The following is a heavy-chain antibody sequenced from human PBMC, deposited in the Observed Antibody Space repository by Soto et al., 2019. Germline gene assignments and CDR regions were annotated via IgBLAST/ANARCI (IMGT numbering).Heavy chain of an antibody. Sequence: QVQLQESGPGLVKPSQTLSLTCTVSGGSISSGGYYWSWIRQHPGKGLEWIGNIYSTGSTSYNPSLRSXXIXSXXTPKNQFSLKLSSVTAADTAVYYCARVVAVTHSAYWGQGTLVTVSS. D-gene: IGHD2-15*01. CDR2: IYSTGST. J-gene: IGHJ4*02. CDR1: GGSISSGGYY. CDR3: ARVVAVTHSAY. V-gene: IGHV4-31*03.